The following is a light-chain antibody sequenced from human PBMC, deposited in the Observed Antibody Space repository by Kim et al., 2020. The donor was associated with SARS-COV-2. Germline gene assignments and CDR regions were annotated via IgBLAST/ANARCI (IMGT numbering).Light chain of an antibody. J-gene: IGLJ2*01. CDR2: GYN. Sequence: GQRVTISCSGSFSNVGRNTVNWRQQFPGTAPKLLIFGYNKRPSGVPARFSGSKSGTSASLAISGLQSEDEADYYCAAWDDNLNGVGFGGGTQLTV. CDR1: FSNVGRNT. V-gene: IGLV1-44*01. CDR3: AAWDDNLNGVG.